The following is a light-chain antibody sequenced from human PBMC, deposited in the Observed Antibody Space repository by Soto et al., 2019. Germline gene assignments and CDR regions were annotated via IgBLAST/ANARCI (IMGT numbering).Light chain of an antibody. CDR2: DVS. V-gene: IGKV3-11*01. J-gene: IGKJ3*01. CDR3: QQRSNWPRFT. CDR1: QSVSSY. Sequence: EIVLTQSPATLSLSPGERATLSCRASQSVSSYLAWYQQKPGQAPRLLIYDVSNRATGIPVRFSGSGSGTDFTLTISSLEPEDFAVYYCQQRSNWPRFTFGPGTKVDIK.